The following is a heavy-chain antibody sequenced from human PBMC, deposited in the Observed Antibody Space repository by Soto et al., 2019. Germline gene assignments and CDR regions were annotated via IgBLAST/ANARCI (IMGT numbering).Heavy chain of an antibody. CDR3: AKDRDYGGFDP. V-gene: IGHV3-30*18. CDR2: ISYDGSNK. J-gene: IGHJ5*02. CDR1: GFTFSSYG. D-gene: IGHD3-10*01. Sequence: GGSLRLSCAASGFTFSSYGMHWVRQAPGKGLEWVAVISYDGSNKYYADSVKGRFTISRDNSKNTLYLQMNSLRAEDTAVYYCAKDRDYGGFDPWGQGTLVTVSS.